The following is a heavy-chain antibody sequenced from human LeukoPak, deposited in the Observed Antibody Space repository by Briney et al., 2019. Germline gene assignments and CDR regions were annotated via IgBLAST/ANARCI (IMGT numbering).Heavy chain of an antibody. D-gene: IGHD3-22*01. V-gene: IGHV3-11*01. Sequence: PGGSLRLSCAASGFTFSDFYTTWIRQAPGKGLEWVSYISNRGTTIHYADSVRGRFTISRDNAKKSLYLQMNGLRAEDTAVYYCARSADRSGYFREITLYYFDYWGQGTLVTVSS. CDR1: GFTFSDFY. J-gene: IGHJ4*02. CDR3: ARSADRSGYFREITLYYFDY. CDR2: ISNRGTTI.